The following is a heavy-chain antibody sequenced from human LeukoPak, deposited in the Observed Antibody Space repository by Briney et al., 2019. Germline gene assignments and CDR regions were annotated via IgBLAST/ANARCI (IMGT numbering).Heavy chain of an antibody. J-gene: IGHJ4*02. CDR2: IWYDGSNK. D-gene: IGHD5-18*01. CDR1: GFTFSSYS. Sequence: GGSLRLSCAASGFTFSSYSMNWVRQAPGKGLEWVAFIWYDGSNKYYADSVKGRFTISRDNSKNTLYLQMNSLRAEDTAVYYCAKRGYTYGVDYWGQGTLVTVSS. CDR3: AKRGYTYGVDY. V-gene: IGHV3-30*02.